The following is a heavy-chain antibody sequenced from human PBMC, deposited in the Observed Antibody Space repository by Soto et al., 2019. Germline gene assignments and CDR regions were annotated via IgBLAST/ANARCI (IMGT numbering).Heavy chain of an antibody. D-gene: IGHD3-3*01. CDR1: GFIFDDFA. CDR3: TKVGGLYDFWSGPLHFDL. J-gene: IGHJ4*02. Sequence: EGQLVESGGGFVQPGRSLRLSCAGSGFIFDDFALHWVRQAPGKGLEWVSGISWNSDSIGYADAVKGRFTISRDNPKNSLYLQMNSLRVEDTALYYCTKVGGLYDFWSGPLHFDLWGQGTLVTVSS. CDR2: ISWNSDSI. V-gene: IGHV3-9*01.